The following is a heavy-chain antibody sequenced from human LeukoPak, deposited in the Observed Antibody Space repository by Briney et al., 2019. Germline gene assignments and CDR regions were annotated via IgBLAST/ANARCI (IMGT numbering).Heavy chain of an antibody. CDR1: GGSISSYY. CDR2: IYYSGST. J-gene: IGHJ4*02. V-gene: IGHV4-59*01. Sequence: SETLSLTCTVSGGSISSYYWSWIRQPPGKGREWIGYIYYSGSTNYNPSLKSRVTISVDTSKNQFSLKLSSVTAADTAVYYCARGDIVVVPAATFNFDYWGQGTLVTVSS. CDR3: ARGDIVVVPAATFNFDY. D-gene: IGHD2-2*01.